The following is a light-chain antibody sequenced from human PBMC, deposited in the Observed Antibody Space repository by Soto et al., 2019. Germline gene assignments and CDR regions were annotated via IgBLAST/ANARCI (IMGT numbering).Light chain of an antibody. Sequence: QSALTQPASVSGSPGQSITISCTGTSSDVGAYKYVSWYQQHPGKAPKLMIYEVSNRPSGVSNRFSGYKSGNTASVTISGLQAEDEADYYCSSYTSTNTQVFGTGTKVTVL. CDR2: EVS. V-gene: IGLV2-14*01. CDR3: SSYTSTNTQV. CDR1: SSDVGAYKY. J-gene: IGLJ1*01.